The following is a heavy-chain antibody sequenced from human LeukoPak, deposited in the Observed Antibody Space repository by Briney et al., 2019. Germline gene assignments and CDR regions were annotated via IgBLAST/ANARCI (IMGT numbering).Heavy chain of an antibody. J-gene: IGHJ4*02. CDR1: GGSISSYS. D-gene: IGHD2-15*01. CDR2: IYYSGST. CDR3: ATHPPKVCTGGSCTDY. Sequence: SETLSLTCTVPGGSISSYSWSWLRQPPGKGLEWLGYIYYSGSTNYNPSLKSRVTISVDVSKNQFSLKLSSVTAADTAVYYCATHPPKVCTGGSCTDYWGQGTLVTVSS. V-gene: IGHV4-59*01.